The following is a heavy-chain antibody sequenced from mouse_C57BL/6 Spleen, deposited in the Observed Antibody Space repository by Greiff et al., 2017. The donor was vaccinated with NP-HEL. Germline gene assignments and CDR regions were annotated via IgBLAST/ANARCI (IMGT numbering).Heavy chain of an antibody. V-gene: IGHV5-9-1*02. CDR3: TRAALITTVVATDFDV. D-gene: IGHD1-1*01. CDR1: GFTFSSYA. J-gene: IGHJ1*03. Sequence: EVKLMESGEGLVKPGGSLKLSCAASGFTFSSYAMSWVRQTPEKRLEWVAYISSGGDYIYYADTVKGRFTISRDNARNTLYLQMSSLKSEDTAMYYCTRAALITTVVATDFDVWGTGTTVTVSS. CDR2: ISSGGDYI.